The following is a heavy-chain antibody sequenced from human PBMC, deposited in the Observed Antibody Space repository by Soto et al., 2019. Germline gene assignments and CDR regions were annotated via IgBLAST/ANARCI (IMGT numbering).Heavy chain of an antibody. D-gene: IGHD1-26*01. CDR1: AGSISNYY. CDR2: IYYSGST. CDR3: ASRIVGATPYFDY. V-gene: IGHV4-59*08. Sequence: SETLSLTCTVSAGSISNYYWSWIRQPPGKGLEWIGYIYYSGSTNYNPSLKSRVTISVDTSKSQFSLKLSSVTAADTAVYYCASRIVGATPYFDYWGQGTLVTVSS. J-gene: IGHJ4*02.